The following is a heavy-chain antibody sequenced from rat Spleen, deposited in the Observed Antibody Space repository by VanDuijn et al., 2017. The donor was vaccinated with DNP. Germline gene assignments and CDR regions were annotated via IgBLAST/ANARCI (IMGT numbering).Heavy chain of an antibody. Sequence: QVQLKESGPGLVQPSQTLSLTCTVSGFSLTSHNVHWVRQPTGKGLEWMGIMWSGGSAYYNSALKFRLSISRDTSKSQVFLKMNSLQTEDTAIYFCTRDGQLGGYWGQGVMVTVSS. CDR1: GFSLTSHN. CDR2: MWSGGSA. D-gene: IGHD5-1*01. CDR3: TRDGQLGGY. V-gene: IGHV2-30*01. J-gene: IGHJ2*01.